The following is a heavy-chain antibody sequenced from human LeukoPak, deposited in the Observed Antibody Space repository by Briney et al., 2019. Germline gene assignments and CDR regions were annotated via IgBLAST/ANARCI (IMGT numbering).Heavy chain of an antibody. CDR2: IGTTGGNI. CDR1: GFTFNRHA. Sequence: GGSLRLSCAASGFTFNRHAMNWVRQAPGKGLEWVSTIGTTGGNIYYADSVKGRFTISRDNDKNTLDLQMNNLRAEDTARYFCVRRGGSNGWGAFDTWGQGTLVTVSS. J-gene: IGHJ4*02. V-gene: IGHV3-23*01. D-gene: IGHD6-19*01. CDR3: VRRGGSNGWGAFDT.